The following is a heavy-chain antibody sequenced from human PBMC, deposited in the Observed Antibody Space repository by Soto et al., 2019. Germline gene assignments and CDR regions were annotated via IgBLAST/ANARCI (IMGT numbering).Heavy chain of an antibody. J-gene: IGHJ4*02. D-gene: IGHD2-21*02. V-gene: IGHV3-23*01. CDR1: GFTFSSYA. CDR2: IGGSGDST. Sequence: GGSLRLSCVASGFTFSSYAVSWVRQAPGKGLEWVSAIGGSGDSTYYADSVKGRFTISRDNSNNTLYLQMNSLRAEDTAVFYCAKDRGDGSYFDYWGQGTLVTVSS. CDR3: AKDRGDGSYFDY.